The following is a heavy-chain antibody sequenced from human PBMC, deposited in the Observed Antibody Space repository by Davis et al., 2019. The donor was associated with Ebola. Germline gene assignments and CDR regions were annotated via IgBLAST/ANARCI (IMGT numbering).Heavy chain of an antibody. CDR3: AKAGCGSTSCYSNQ. V-gene: IGHV3-23*01. CDR2: ISSGATST. D-gene: IGHD2-2*01. CDR1: GFTFSDYY. J-gene: IGHJ4*02. Sequence: PGGSLRLSCAASGFTFSDYYMSWVRQAPGKGLEWVSSISSGATSTYYADSVKGRFTISRDNSKNTLYLQMNSLRAEDTAQYYCAKAGCGSTSCYSNQWGRGTLVTVSS.